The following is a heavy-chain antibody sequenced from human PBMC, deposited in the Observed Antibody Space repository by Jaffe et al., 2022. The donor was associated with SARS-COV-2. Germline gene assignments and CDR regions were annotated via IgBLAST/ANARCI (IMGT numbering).Heavy chain of an antibody. V-gene: IGHV3-30*18. CDR3: AKPTLGMVATKEGDAFDI. CDR1: GFTFSSYG. CDR2: ISYDGSNK. Sequence: QVQLVESGGGVVQPGRSLRLSCAASGFTFSSYGMHWVRQAPGKGLEWVAVISYDGSNKYYADSVKGRFTISRDNSKNTLYLQMNSLRAEDTAVYYCAKPTLGMVATKEGDAFDIWGQGTMVTVSS. D-gene: IGHD5-12*01. J-gene: IGHJ3*02.